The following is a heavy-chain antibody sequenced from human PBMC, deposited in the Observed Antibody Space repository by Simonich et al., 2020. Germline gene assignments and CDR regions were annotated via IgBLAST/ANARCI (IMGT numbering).Heavy chain of an antibody. CDR2: ISSSSSYI. CDR3: ARANERDY. V-gene: IGHV3-21*01. CDR1: GFTFSSYS. J-gene: IGHJ4*02. D-gene: IGHD1-1*01. Sequence: EVQLVESGGGLVKPGGSLRLSCAASGFTFSSYSMNWVRRAPGKGLGWVSTISSSSSYIYYADSVKGRFTISRDNAKNSLYLQMNSLRAEDTAVYYCARANERDYWGQGTLVTVSS.